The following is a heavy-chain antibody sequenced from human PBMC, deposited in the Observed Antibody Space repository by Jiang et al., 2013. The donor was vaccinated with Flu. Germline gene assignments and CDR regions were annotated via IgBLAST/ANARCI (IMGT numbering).Heavy chain of an antibody. V-gene: IGHV3-9*01. CDR1: GFTFDDYA. Sequence: VQLVESGGGLVEPGRSLRLSCAASGFTFDDYAMNWVRQVPGKGLEWVSGISWNSGSIDYADSVKGRFTISRDNAKNSLYLQMNSLRVEDTALYYCIKDKGGNPYQPLLHYWGQGTLVTVSS. CDR2: ISWNSGSI. J-gene: IGHJ4*02. D-gene: IGHD2-2*01. CDR3: IKDKGGNPYQPLLHY.